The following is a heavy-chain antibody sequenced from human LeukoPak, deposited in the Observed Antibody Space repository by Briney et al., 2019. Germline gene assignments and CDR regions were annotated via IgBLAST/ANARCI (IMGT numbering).Heavy chain of an antibody. Sequence: ASVKVSCKASGYTFTSYGISWVRQAPGQGLEWMGWISAYNGNTNYAQKLQGRVTMTTDTSTSTAYMELRSLRSDDTAVYYCATPAPLRYFDWLLPHYYYYGMGVWGQGTTVTVSS. CDR3: ATPAPLRYFDWLLPHYYYYGMGV. J-gene: IGHJ6*02. CDR1: GYTFTSYG. D-gene: IGHD3-9*01. CDR2: ISAYNGNT. V-gene: IGHV1-18*01.